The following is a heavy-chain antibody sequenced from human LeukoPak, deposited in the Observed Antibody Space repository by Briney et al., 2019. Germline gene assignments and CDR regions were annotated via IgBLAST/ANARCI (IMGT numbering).Heavy chain of an antibody. Sequence: ASVKVSCKAPVYTFTGYYMHWVRQAPGQGLEWMGWINPNSGGTNYAQKFQGRVTMTRDTSISTAYMELSRLRSDDTAVYYCASQPSEHIVVVTAAFDIWGQGTMVTVSS. CDR2: INPNSGGT. V-gene: IGHV1-2*02. J-gene: IGHJ3*02. D-gene: IGHD2-21*02. CDR1: VYTFTGYY. CDR3: ASQPSEHIVVVTAAFDI.